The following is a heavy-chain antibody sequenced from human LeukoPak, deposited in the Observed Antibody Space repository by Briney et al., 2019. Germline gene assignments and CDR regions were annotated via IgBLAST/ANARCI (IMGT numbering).Heavy chain of an antibody. V-gene: IGHV3-23*01. Sequence: PGGSLRLSCAASGFTFSSYAMSWVRQAPGKGLEWVSAISGSGGSTYYADSVKGRLTISRDNSKNTLYLQMNSLRAEDTAVYYCAKDSPTQWLVPDAFDIWGQGTMVTVSS. J-gene: IGHJ3*02. CDR1: GFTFSSYA. CDR3: AKDSPTQWLVPDAFDI. CDR2: ISGSGGST. D-gene: IGHD6-19*01.